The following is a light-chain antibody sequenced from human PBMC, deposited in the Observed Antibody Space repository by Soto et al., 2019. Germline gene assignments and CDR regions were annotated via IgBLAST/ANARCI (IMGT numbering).Light chain of an antibody. Sequence: DIALTQSPVTLSASPGESATLSCRASQTVNSDLARYQQKPGQAPRLLIYGAYIRAVGIPARFSGSGSGADFTLTIRSLQSEDFALYFCQQYNDWPRTFGQGTKVDIK. CDR3: QQYNDWPRT. CDR1: QTVNSD. J-gene: IGKJ1*01. V-gene: IGKV3-15*01. CDR2: GAY.